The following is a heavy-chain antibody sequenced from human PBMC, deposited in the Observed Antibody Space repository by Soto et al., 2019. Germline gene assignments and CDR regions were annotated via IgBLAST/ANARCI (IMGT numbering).Heavy chain of an antibody. CDR1: GFPFTSSA. V-gene: IGHV1-58*01. CDR2: IALGSGST. CDR3: ATVPDYFDTSGNHFNY. Sequence: QMHLVQYVPEVKKPGTSVKVSCKASGFPFTSSAVQWVRQARGQRLEWIGWIALGSGSTNSAQKFQERVTITRDMSTSTVYMELRSLRSEDTAMYYCATVPDYFDTSGNHFNYCGQGTLVPVSS. J-gene: IGHJ4*02. D-gene: IGHD3-22*01.